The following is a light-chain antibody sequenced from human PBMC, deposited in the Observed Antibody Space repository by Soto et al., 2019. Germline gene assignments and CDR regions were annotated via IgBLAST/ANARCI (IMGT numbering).Light chain of an antibody. CDR3: QQSNSFPRT. CDR1: QSVASN. V-gene: IGKV3-15*01. J-gene: IGKJ1*01. Sequence: IVMTQSPATLSVSPGERATLSCRASQSVASNLAWYQQRLGQAPRLLVYGASTKATGIPARFSGSGSGTEFTLTISSVQSEDFASYYCQQSNSFPRTFGQGTKVEIK. CDR2: GAS.